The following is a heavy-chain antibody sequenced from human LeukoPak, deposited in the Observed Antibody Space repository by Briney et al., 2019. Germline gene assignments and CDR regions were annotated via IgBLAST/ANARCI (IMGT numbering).Heavy chain of an antibody. Sequence: ASVKVSCKASGYTFTSYGISWVRQAPGQGLEWMGWISAYNGNTNYAQKLQGRVTMTTDTSTSTAYMDLRSLRSDDTAVYYCARARGGQGSVRGLDAFDIWGQGTMVTVSS. CDR1: GYTFTSYG. V-gene: IGHV1-18*01. CDR2: ISAYNGNT. CDR3: ARARGGQGSVRGLDAFDI. D-gene: IGHD3-10*01. J-gene: IGHJ3*02.